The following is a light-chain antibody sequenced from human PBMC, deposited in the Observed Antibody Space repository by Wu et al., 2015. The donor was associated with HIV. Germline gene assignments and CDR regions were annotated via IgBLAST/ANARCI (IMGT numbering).Light chain of an antibody. CDR3: QQYNIWPRT. J-gene: IGKJ1*01. V-gene: IGKV3-15*01. Sequence: EIVMTQSPATLSVSPGERATLSCRAGQSVSSNLAWYQQKPGQAPRLLIYGASTRATGIPARFSGSGSGTEFTLTISSLQSEDFAVYYCQQYNIWPRTFGQGTKVEIK. CDR2: GAS. CDR1: QSVSSN.